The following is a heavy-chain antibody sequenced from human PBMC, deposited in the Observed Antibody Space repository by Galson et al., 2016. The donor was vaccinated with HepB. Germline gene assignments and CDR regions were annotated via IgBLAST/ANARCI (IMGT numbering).Heavy chain of an antibody. V-gene: IGHV1-69*13. J-gene: IGHJ5*02. CDR2: IIPLFGTP. Sequence: SVKVSCKASGGTFSSYAMSWVRQAPGQGLEWMGGIIPLFGTPNYSQKFQGRVAITADESTSTAYVEVSSLRSEVTAIYYCTRGSPPYLGSGWFRSWGQGTLVTVTS. D-gene: IGHD6-19*01. CDR1: GGTFSSYA. CDR3: TRGSPPYLGSGWFRS.